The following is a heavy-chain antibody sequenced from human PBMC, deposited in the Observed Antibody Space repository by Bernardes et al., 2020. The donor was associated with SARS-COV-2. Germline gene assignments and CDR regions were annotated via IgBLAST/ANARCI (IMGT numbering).Heavy chain of an antibody. D-gene: IGHD6-13*01. CDR3: TRGQRSWYEGWVLASAGIDY. J-gene: IGHJ4*02. Sequence: GGSLRLSCTASGFTFGDYAMSWVRQAPGKGLEWVGFIRSKAYGGTTEYAASVKGRFTISRDDSKSIAYLQMNSLKTEDTAVYYCTRGQRSWYEGWVLASAGIDYWGQGTLVTVSS. CDR2: IRSKAYGGTT. V-gene: IGHV3-49*04. CDR1: GFTFGDYA.